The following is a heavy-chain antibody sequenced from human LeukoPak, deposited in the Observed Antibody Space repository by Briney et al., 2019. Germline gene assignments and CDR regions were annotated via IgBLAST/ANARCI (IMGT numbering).Heavy chain of an antibody. CDR1: GFTFSNYE. Sequence: PGGSLRLSCAASGFTFSNYEMNWVRQAPGKGLEWVSYISSSGSTIYYADSVKGRFTISRDNAKNSLYLQMNSLRAEDTAVYYCARAEYYYDSSGYYYDAFDIWGQGTMVTVSS. D-gene: IGHD3-22*01. J-gene: IGHJ3*02. V-gene: IGHV3-48*03. CDR3: ARAEYYYDSSGYYYDAFDI. CDR2: ISSSGSTI.